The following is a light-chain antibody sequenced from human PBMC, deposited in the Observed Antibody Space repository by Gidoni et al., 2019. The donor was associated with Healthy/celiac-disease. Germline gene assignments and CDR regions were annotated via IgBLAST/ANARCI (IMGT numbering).Light chain of an antibody. CDR1: QRVSSSY. V-gene: IGKV3-20*01. Sequence: EIVLTQSPGTLSLSPGERATLSCRASQRVSSSYLAWSQQKPGQTPRLLIYGASSRATGIPDRFSGSGSVTDFTLTISRLEPEDFAVYYCQQYGSSPLTFGGGTKVESK. J-gene: IGKJ4*01. CDR3: QQYGSSPLT. CDR2: GAS.